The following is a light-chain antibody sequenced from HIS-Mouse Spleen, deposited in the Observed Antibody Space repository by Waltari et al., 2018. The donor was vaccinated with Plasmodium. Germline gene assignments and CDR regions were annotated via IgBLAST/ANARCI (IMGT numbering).Light chain of an antibody. CDR2: EDS. V-gene: IGLV3-10*01. CDR1: SLPKKC. CDR3: YSTDSSGNHRV. J-gene: IGLJ3*02. Sequence: SYELTQPPSASVSPGQTARITCPGESLPKKCHYWYQQKSGQAPVLVIYEDSKRPSGIPERFSGSSSGTMATLTISGAQVEDEADYYCYSTDSSGNHRVFGGGTKLTVL.